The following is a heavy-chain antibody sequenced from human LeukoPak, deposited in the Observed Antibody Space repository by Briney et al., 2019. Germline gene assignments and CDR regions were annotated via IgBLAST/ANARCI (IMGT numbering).Heavy chain of an antibody. Sequence: NPSETLSLTCTVSGGSISSYYWSWIRQPPGKGLEWIGYIYYSGSTNYNPSLKRRVTISVDTCKNQFSLKLRSVNAEDTAVYYCARNRYHLQRPGEFDPWGQGTLVTVSS. CDR2: IYYSGST. V-gene: IGHV4-59*08. CDR3: ARNRYHLQRPGEFDP. J-gene: IGHJ5*02. CDR1: GGSISSYY. D-gene: IGHD2-2*01.